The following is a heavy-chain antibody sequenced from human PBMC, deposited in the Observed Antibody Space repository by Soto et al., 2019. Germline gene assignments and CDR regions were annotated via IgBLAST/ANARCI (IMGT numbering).Heavy chain of an antibody. CDR1: GFTFSSYG. V-gene: IGHV3-33*01. D-gene: IGHD3-9*01. J-gene: IGHJ3*02. Sequence: GGSLGLSCAASGFTFSSYGVHWVRQAPGKGLEWVAVIWYDGSNKYYADSVKGRFTISRDNSKNTLYLQMNSLRAEDTAVYYCASILRYFDWLLHRDAFDIWGQGTMVTVSS. CDR2: IWYDGSNK. CDR3: ASILRYFDWLLHRDAFDI.